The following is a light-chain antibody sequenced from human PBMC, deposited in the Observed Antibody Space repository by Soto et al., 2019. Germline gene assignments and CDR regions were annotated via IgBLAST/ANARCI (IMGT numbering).Light chain of an antibody. CDR3: QKYNGTPRT. Sequence: DIPVTQSPSSLSASVGDRVTITCRASQDISGHLAWYQQKPGKVPKLLIYEASTLQSRVPSRFSASGSGTDFTLTISSLQPEDVATYYCQKYNGTPRTFGQGTKVDLK. V-gene: IGKV1-27*01. J-gene: IGKJ1*01. CDR2: EAS. CDR1: QDISGH.